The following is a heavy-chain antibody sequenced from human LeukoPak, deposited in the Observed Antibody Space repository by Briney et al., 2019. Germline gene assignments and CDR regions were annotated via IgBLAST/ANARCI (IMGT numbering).Heavy chain of an antibody. CDR3: AREHSSSSGKVFDY. J-gene: IGHJ4*02. V-gene: IGHV1-2*02. D-gene: IGHD6-6*01. CDR2: INPNSGGT. CDR1: GYTFPGYY. Sequence: ASVKVSCKDSGYTFPGYYMHWVRQAPGQGLEWMGWINPNSGGTNYAQKFQGRVTMTRDTPISTAYMELSRLRSDDTAVYYCAREHSSSSGKVFDYWGQGTLVTVSS.